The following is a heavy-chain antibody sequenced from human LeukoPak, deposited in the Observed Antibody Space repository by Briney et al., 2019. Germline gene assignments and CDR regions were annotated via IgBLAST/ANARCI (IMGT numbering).Heavy chain of an antibody. D-gene: IGHD3-22*01. J-gene: IGHJ4*02. Sequence: PGGSLRLSCAASGFTFSLYGMHWVRQAPGKGLEWVAFTRYDGSNKDYADSVKGRFTISRDNSKNTLYLQMNSLRAEDTTLYYCAKTKVYYDSSGELDYWGQGTLVTVSS. V-gene: IGHV3-30*02. CDR1: GFTFSLYG. CDR2: TRYDGSNK. CDR3: AKTKVYYDSSGELDY.